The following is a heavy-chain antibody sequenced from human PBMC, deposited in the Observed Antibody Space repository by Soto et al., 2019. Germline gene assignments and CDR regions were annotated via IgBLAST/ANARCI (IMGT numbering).Heavy chain of an antibody. CDR2: ITSNGGST. D-gene: IGHD2-8*02. CDR1: GFTFSNYA. J-gene: IGHJ4*02. Sequence: GGSLRLSCSASGFTFSNYAMHWVRQAPGKGLEYVSAITSNGGSTYHADFVKGRFTISRDNSRNTLYLQMSSLRAEDTAVYYCGLGYCSGATCPIANWGQGTLVTVSS. V-gene: IGHV3-64D*08. CDR3: GLGYCSGATCPIAN.